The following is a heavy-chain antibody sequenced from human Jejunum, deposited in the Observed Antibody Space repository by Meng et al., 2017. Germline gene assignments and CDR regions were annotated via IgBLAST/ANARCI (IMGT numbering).Heavy chain of an antibody. J-gene: IGHJ4*02. CDR2: ISGDGTAI. CDR3: ARGGLCDY. Sequence: GGSLRLSCVGSGFSIRDHYMSWIRQAPGKGLEWLSYISGDGTAIYYADSVRGRVTISRDTAKNSLYLQMNDLRVEDTAMYYCARGGLCDYWGQGSLVTVSS. CDR1: GFSIRDHY. V-gene: IGHV3-11*01.